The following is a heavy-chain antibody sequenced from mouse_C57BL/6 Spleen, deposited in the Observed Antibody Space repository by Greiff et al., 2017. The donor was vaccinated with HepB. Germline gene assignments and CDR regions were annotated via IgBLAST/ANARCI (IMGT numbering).Heavy chain of an antibody. J-gene: IGHJ3*01. V-gene: IGHV1-52*01. D-gene: IGHD2-4*01. CDR3: ARGAYDYDAWFAY. CDR2: IDPSDSET. Sequence: VQLQQPGAELVRPGSSVKLSCKASGYTFTSYWMHWVKQRPIQGLEWIGNIDPSDSETHYNQKFKDKATLTVDKSSSTAYMQLSSLTSEDSAVYFCARGAYDYDAWFAYWGQGTLVTVSA. CDR1: GYTFTSYW.